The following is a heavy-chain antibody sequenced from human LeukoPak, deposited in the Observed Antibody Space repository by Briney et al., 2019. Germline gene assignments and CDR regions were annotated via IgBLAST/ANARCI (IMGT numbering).Heavy chain of an antibody. CDR2: MNSDGSIT. Sequence: GGSLRLSCAASGFSFSSSWMHWVRQAPGKGLVWVSRMNSDGSITTYADSVKGRFTISRDNAKNTLYLQMNSLRAEDTAVYYCARAVVFGSGREGYYDSSGYYGFDYWGQGTLVTVSS. J-gene: IGHJ4*02. V-gene: IGHV3-74*01. D-gene: IGHD3-22*01. CDR1: GFSFSSSW. CDR3: ARAVVFGSGREGYYDSSGYYGFDY.